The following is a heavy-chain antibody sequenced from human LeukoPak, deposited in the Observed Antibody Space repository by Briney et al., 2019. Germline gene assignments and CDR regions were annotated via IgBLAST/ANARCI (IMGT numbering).Heavy chain of an antibody. J-gene: IGHJ3*02. CDR3: ARAPPYYDIHRDAFDI. CDR2: ISGNGVTR. D-gene: IGHD3-9*01. CDR1: GFTFSSYA. V-gene: IGHV3-21*01. Sequence: GGSLRLSCAASGFTFSSYAMNWVRQSPGKGLEWVSGISGNGVTRHYADSMKGRFTISRDNAKNSLYLQMNSLRAEDTAVYYCARAPPYYDIHRDAFDIWGQGTMVTVSS.